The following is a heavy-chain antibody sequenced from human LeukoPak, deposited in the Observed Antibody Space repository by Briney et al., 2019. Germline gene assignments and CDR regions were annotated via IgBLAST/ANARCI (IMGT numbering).Heavy chain of an antibody. J-gene: IGHJ5*02. CDR1: GYGFSDGY. V-gene: IGHV1-2*02. CDR2: INPHSGAT. D-gene: IGHD5/OR15-5a*01. CDR3: ATSSSVTHTRDP. Sequence: ASVKVSCKASGYGFSDGYFNWVRQAPGQGLELMGWINPHSGATNYAQRFQGRVSMDASFDTAYMELSRLTSDDTAVYYCATSSSVTHTRDPCGQGTLVSVCS.